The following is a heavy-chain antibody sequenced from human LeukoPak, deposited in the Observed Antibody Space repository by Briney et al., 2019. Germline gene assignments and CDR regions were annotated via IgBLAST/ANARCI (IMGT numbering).Heavy chain of an antibody. CDR2: IYTSGST. V-gene: IGHV4-61*02. D-gene: IGHD2-2*01. CDR1: GGSISSGSYY. J-gene: IGHJ3*02. Sequence: SQTLSLTCTVSGGSISSGSYYWSWIRQPAGKGLEWIGRIYTSGSTNYNPSLKSRVTISVDTSKNQFSLKLSSVTVADTAVYYCARDLVVVPASRRAFDIWGQGTMVTVSS. CDR3: ARDLVVVPASRRAFDI.